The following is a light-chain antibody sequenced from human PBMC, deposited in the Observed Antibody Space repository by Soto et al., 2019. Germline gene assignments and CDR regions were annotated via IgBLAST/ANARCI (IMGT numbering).Light chain of an antibody. V-gene: IGKV1-5*03. J-gene: IGKJ1*01. CDR2: KAS. CDR1: QSISNW. CDR3: QQYNSYSPAT. Sequence: DIQMTQSPSTLSASVGDRVTISCRASQSISNWLAWYQQKPGKAPKLLIYKASTLKSGVPSRFSGSGSGTEFTLTISSLQPDDFATYYCQQYNSYSPATFGQGTKVDIK.